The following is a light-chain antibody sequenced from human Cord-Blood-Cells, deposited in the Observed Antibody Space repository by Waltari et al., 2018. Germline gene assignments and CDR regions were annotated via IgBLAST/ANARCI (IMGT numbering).Light chain of an antibody. J-gene: IGLJ1*01. CDR3: CSYAGSYTFV. CDR2: DVS. Sequence: QSALTQPRSVSGSPGQSVTISRTGTSSDVGGYNYVSWYQQHPGKAPKLMVYDVSKRPSWVPDRFSCSKSGNTAALTISGLQAEDEADYYCCSYAGSYTFVFGTWTKVTVL. V-gene: IGLV2-11*01. CDR1: SSDVGGYNY.